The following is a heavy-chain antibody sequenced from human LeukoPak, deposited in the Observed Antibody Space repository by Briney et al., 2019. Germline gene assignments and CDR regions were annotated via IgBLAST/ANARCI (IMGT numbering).Heavy chain of an antibody. J-gene: IGHJ4*02. D-gene: IGHD5-24*01. Sequence: ASVKVSCKASGYTFSSYDISWVRQTPGQGLQWMGWISAYNGDTNSAQRFQDRVTMTTDTSTSTAYMELRSLRSDDTGVYYCARDSGDGYNSYWGQGTLVTVSS. CDR3: ARDSGDGYNSY. V-gene: IGHV1-18*01. CDR2: ISAYNGDT. CDR1: GYTFSSYD.